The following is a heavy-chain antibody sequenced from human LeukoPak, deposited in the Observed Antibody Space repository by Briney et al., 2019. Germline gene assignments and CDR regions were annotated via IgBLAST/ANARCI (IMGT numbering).Heavy chain of an antibody. CDR2: IYDNGGT. V-gene: IGHV4-59*01. Sequence: SETLSLTCTVSGDSINNYYWNWIRQPPGKGLEWIGYIYDNGGTNYNPSLKSRVTISIGTSKTQFSLKLSSVTAADTAVYYCARGGEIAALVDAFGIWGQGTMVTVSS. CDR1: GDSINNYY. D-gene: IGHD6-6*01. CDR3: ARGGEIAALVDAFGI. J-gene: IGHJ3*02.